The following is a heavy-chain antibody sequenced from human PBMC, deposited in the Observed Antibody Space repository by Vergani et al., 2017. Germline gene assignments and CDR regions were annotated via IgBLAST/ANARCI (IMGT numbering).Heavy chain of an antibody. CDR1: FDSIRHLY. D-gene: IGHD2-15*01. J-gene: IGHJ4*02. V-gene: IGHV4-59*11. CDR3: ARGPPYCSGGSCYSSGVDY. CDR2: IHYSENT. Sequence: VQLQASGPGLVKSSETLSLTCSVSFDSIRHLYCNWIRQPPGKGLEWIGSIHYSENTNYNPSLKTRVTISVDTSKNQFSLTLTSVTAADTAVYYCARGPPYCSGGSCYSSGVDYWGQGTLVTVSS.